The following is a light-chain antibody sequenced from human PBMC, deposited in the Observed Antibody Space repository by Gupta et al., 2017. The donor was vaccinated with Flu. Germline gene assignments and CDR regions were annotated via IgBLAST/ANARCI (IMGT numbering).Light chain of an antibody. J-gene: IGKJ2*01. CDR2: AAS. CDR3: QQSYMTPYT. CDR1: QSISSY. Sequence: DIQMTQSPSSLSASVGDRVTITCRASQSISSYLNWYQQKPGKAPKLLIYAASSLHSGVPSRFSGSGSGTDLTLTISSLQPEDFATYYCQQSYMTPYTFGQGTKLEIK. V-gene: IGKV1-39*01.